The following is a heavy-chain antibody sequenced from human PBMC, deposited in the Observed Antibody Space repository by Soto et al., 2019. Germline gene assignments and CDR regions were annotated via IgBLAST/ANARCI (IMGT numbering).Heavy chain of an antibody. CDR3: AREVWQWLFADY. V-gene: IGHV1-69*04. CDR1: GGTFSSYT. D-gene: IGHD6-19*01. Sequence: VKVSCKASGGTFSSYTISWVRQAPGQGLEWMGRIIPILGIANYAQKFQGRVTITADKSTSTAYMELSSLRSEDTAVYYCAREVWQWLFADYWGQGTLVTVSS. J-gene: IGHJ4*02. CDR2: IIPILGIA.